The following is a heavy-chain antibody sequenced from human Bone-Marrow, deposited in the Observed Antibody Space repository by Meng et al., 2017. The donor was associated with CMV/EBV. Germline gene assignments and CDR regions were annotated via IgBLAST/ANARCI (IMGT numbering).Heavy chain of an antibody. V-gene: IGHV1-2*02. CDR2: INPNSGGT. CDR3: ARVLGSSGYYFGFDY. J-gene: IGHJ4*02. Sequence: ASVKVSCKASGYTFTGYYMHWVRQAPGQGLEWMGWINPNSGGTNYAQKFQGRATMTRDTSISTAYMELSRLRSDDTAVYYCARVLGSSGYYFGFDYWGQGTLVTFSS. D-gene: IGHD3-22*01. CDR1: GYTFTGYY.